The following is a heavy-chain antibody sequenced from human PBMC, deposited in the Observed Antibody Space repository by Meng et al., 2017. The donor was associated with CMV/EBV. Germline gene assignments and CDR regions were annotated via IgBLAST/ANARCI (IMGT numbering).Heavy chain of an antibody. J-gene: IGHJ4*02. D-gene: IGHD6-19*01. V-gene: IGHV1-2*02. CDR3: ARGGIAVAGTYDY. CDR2: INPNSGGT. CDR1: GYTFTGYY. Sequence: ASVKVSCKASGYTFTGYYMHWVRQAPGQGLEWMGWINPNSGGTNYAQKFQGRVTMTRDTSISTAYMELSKLRSDDTAVYYCARGGIAVAGTYDYWGQGTLVTVSS.